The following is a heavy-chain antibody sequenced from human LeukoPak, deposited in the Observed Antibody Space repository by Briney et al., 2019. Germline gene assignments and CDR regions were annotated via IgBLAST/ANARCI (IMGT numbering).Heavy chain of an antibody. V-gene: IGHV3-30*02. Sequence: QPGGSLRLSCAASGFTFSSYGMHWVRQAPGKGLEWVAFIRYDGSNKYYADSVKGRFTISRDNSKNTLYLQMNSLRAEDTAVYYCAKNTAMDIRVPRGYWGQGTLVTVSS. CDR2: IRYDGSNK. D-gene: IGHD5-18*01. J-gene: IGHJ4*02. CDR1: GFTFSSYG. CDR3: AKNTAMDIRVPRGY.